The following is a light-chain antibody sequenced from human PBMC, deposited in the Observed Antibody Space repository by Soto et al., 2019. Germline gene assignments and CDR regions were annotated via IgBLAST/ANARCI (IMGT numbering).Light chain of an antibody. CDR3: SSCAGGGNVRV. Sequence: QSVMTQPPSASGSPGQSVAISCTGANSDVGGGNYVSWYQQHSGKAPKLVIYEVSKRPSGVPDRFSGSKSGNTASLTVSGLQAEDEADYYCSSCAGGGNVRVFGSGTKVTVL. V-gene: IGLV2-8*01. CDR2: EVS. CDR1: NSDVGGGNY. J-gene: IGLJ1*01.